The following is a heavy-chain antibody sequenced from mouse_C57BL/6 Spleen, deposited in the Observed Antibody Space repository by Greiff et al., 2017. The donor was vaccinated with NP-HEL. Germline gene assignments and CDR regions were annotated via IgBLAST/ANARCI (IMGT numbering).Heavy chain of an antibody. CDR3: ASRIYYDYDGYFDV. D-gene: IGHD2-4*01. J-gene: IGHJ1*03. V-gene: IGHV1-26*01. Sequence: VQLKQSGPELVKPGASVKISCKASGYTFTDYYMNWVKQSHGKSLEWIGDINPNNGGTSYNQKFKGKATLTVDKSSSTAYMELRSLTSEDSAVYYCASRIYYDYDGYFDVWGTGTTVTVSS. CDR2: INPNNGGT. CDR1: GYTFTDYY.